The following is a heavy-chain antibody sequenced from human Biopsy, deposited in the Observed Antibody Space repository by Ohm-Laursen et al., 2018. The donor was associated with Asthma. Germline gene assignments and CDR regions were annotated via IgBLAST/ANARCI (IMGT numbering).Heavy chain of an antibody. Sequence: SLRLSCAAPRFTYEMHWVRQAPGKGLEWVAFISYDGSSIYYADSVKGRFTISRDNSKNTLSLQMNSLTAEDTAVYYCTRREYSDSRISPIDLWGHGTMVTVSS. J-gene: IGHJ3*01. CDR1: RFTYE. CDR3: TRREYSDSRISPIDL. D-gene: IGHD3-22*01. V-gene: IGHV3-30*04. CDR2: ISYDGSSI.